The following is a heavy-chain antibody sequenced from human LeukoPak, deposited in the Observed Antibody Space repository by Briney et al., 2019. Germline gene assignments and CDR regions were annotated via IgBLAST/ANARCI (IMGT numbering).Heavy chain of an antibody. CDR3: ARSPVAGTVDY. CDR1: GGSISSYY. D-gene: IGHD6-19*01. V-gene: IGHV4-59*01. Sequence: SETLSLTRTVSGGSISSYYWSWIRQPPGKGLEWIGYIYYSGSTNYNPSLQSRVTISVDTSKTQFSLKLSSVTAADTAVYYCARSPVAGTVDYWGQGTLVTVSS. J-gene: IGHJ4*02. CDR2: IYYSGST.